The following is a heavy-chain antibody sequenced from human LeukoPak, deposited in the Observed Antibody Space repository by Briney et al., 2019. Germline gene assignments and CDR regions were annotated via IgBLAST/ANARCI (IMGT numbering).Heavy chain of an antibody. D-gene: IGHD5-24*01. CDR3: ARELGLRWQQPETIDY. J-gene: IGHJ4*02. CDR1: GYTFTSYY. Sequence: ASVKVSCKASGYTFTSYYMHWVRQAPGQGLEWMGIINPSGGSTSYAQKFQGRVTMTRDTSTSTVYMELSSLRSEDTAVYYCARELGLRWQQPETIDYWGQGTLVTVSS. V-gene: IGHV1-46*01. CDR2: INPSGGST.